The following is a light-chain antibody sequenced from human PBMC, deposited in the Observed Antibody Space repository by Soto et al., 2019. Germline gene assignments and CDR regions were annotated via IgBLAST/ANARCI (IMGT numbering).Light chain of an antibody. J-gene: IGKJ5*01. V-gene: IGKV3D-20*02. Sequence: EIVLTQSPGTLSLSPGERATLSGRASQSVSSSYLAWYQQKPGQAPRLLIYDASNRATGIPARFSGSGSGTDFTLTISSLEPEDFAVYYCQQRYNWPITFGQGTQLEIK. CDR2: DAS. CDR1: QSVSSSY. CDR3: QQRYNWPIT.